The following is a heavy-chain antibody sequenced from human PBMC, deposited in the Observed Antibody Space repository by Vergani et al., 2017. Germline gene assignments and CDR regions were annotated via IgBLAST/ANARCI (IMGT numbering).Heavy chain of an antibody. CDR1: GDSIISDAYF. D-gene: IGHD4-23*01. V-gene: IGHV4-39*01. CDR2: ISYTGSN. J-gene: IGHJ4*02. Sequence: QVQLQESGPGLVKPSETLSLTCIVSGDSIISDAYFWGWARQSPGKGLEWIASISYTGSNSYNPSLRSRVTLSVDTSKNQLSLELTSVTAADTAIYYCARHGNYGGGSGLFDYWGQGTLVIVSA. CDR3: ARHGNYGGGSGLFDY.